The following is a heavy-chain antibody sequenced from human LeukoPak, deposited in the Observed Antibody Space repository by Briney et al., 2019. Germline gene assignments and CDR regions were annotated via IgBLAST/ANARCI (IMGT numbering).Heavy chain of an antibody. Sequence: SETLSLTCTVSGGSISSSSYYWGWIRQHPGKGLEWNLYIYYSGSTYYNPSLNSRVTITVDTSKKQFSLMLSPVTAADAAVYYCARDLCGSYSFDYWGQGTMVTVSS. CDR3: ARDLCGSYSFDY. CDR2: IYYSGST. V-gene: IGHV4-31*03. J-gene: IGHJ4*02. D-gene: IGHD1-26*01. CDR1: GGSISSSSYY.